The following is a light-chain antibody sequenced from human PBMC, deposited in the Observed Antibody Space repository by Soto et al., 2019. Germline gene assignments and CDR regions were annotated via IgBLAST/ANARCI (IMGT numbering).Light chain of an antibody. Sequence: EIVLTQSPGTLSLSPGERATLSCRASQSVNSSYLAWYQQKPGQAPRLLIYGASSRATGITDRFSGSGSGTAFTLTISRLVPEDVAVYYCHQYGSSPRKFGQGTKVEIK. J-gene: IGKJ1*01. CDR2: GAS. CDR3: HQYGSSPRK. V-gene: IGKV3-20*01. CDR1: QSVNSSY.